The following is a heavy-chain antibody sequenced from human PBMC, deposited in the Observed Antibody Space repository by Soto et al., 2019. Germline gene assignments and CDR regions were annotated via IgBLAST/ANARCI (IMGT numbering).Heavy chain of an antibody. CDR1: GYTXNSYG. CDR3: ARDQPVLRFLEWLWEGNYYYGMDV. CDR2: ISGYNGNT. V-gene: IGHV1-18*01. Sequence: SXKVSYTATGYTXNSYGISWVRQAPGQGLGWMGWISGYNGNTNYAQKLQGRVTMPTDTSTSTAYMELRSLRSDDTAVYYRARDQPVLRFLEWLWEGNYYYGMDVWGQGTTAPVSS. J-gene: IGHJ6*02. D-gene: IGHD3-3*01.